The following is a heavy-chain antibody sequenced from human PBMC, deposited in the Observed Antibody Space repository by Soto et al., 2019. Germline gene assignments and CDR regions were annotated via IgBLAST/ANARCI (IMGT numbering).Heavy chain of an antibody. CDR2: IYHSGST. Sequence: PSETLSLTCAVSGGSISSGGYCWSWIRQPPGKGLEWIGYIYHSGSTYYNPSLMSRVTISVDTSKNQFSLKLSSVTAADTAVYYCARNYGQEVFAYWVQGTLVTVSS. V-gene: IGHV4-30-2*01. CDR1: GGSISSGGYC. CDR3: ARNYGQEVFAY. J-gene: IGHJ4*02. D-gene: IGHD3-16*01.